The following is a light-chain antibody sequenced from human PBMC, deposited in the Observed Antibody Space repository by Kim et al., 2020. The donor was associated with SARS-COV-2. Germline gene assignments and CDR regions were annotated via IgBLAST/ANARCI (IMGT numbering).Light chain of an antibody. J-gene: IGLJ2*01. CDR2: GKN. CDR3: NSRDSKDNVV. Sequence: SSELTQDPAASVALGQTVRITCQGDSLRSYYATWYQQKPGQAPILVIYGKNNRPSGIPDRFSGSSSGNTASLTITGTQAGDEADYYCNSRDSKDNVVFGG. V-gene: IGLV3-19*01. CDR1: SLRSYY.